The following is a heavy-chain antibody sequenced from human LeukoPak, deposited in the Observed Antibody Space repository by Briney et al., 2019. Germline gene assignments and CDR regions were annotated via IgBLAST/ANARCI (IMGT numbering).Heavy chain of an antibody. J-gene: IGHJ6*02. V-gene: IGHV3-20*04. Sequence: GGSLRLSCAANGFTFKDYCMHWVRHPPGKGLEWVSSINWNGGGTDYADSVKGRFTISRDNAKNSLYLQLSSLRPEDTALYYCAKHMKATNTYSCCGLDVWGQGTTVTVSS. CDR2: INWNGGGT. D-gene: IGHD1-26*01. CDR1: GFTFKDYC. CDR3: AKHMKATNTYSCCGLDV.